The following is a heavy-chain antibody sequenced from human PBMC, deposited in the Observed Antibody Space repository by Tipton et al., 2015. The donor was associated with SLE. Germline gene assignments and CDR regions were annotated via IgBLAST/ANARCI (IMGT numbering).Heavy chain of an antibody. D-gene: IGHD3-22*01. V-gene: IGHV4-59*11. CDR1: GGSISSHY. Sequence: TLSLTCTVSGGSISSHYWSWIRQPPGKGLEWIGNMHYKGSTYYNPSLKSRVTISVDTSKNQFSLKLSSVTAADTAVYYCARDSLGYYDSSSHYFDYWDQGTLVTVSS. J-gene: IGHJ4*02. CDR2: MHYKGST. CDR3: ARDSLGYYDSSSHYFDY.